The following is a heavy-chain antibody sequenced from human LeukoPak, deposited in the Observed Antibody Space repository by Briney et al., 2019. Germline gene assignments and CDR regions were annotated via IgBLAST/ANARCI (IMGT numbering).Heavy chain of an antibody. CDR1: GFTFSNYW. Sequence: PGESLKISCKGSGFTFSNYWIGWVRQMPGKGLEYMGVIWPGGSDIRYSPSFQGQVIISADKSISTAYLQWSSLKASDSAMYYCAGEVGSSSLTFDNWGQGTLVTVPS. CDR3: AGEVGSSSLTFDN. CDR2: IWPGGSDI. J-gene: IGHJ4*02. V-gene: IGHV5-51*01. D-gene: IGHD2-2*01.